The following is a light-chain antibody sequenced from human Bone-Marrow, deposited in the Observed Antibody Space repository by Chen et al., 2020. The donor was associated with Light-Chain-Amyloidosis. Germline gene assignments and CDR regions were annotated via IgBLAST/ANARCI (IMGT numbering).Light chain of an antibody. CDR2: DVD. Sequence: QSALTQPASVSGSPGQSITISCTGASSDVGAHNHVSWYQQYPDKAPKLMIYDVDNRPSGVPIRFSACKSGNPASLTIAGLQAEDEAEYYCASHAAGSTLAFGGGTKLTVL. V-gene: IGLV2-14*03. CDR1: SSDVGAHNH. J-gene: IGLJ3*02. CDR3: ASHAAGSTLA.